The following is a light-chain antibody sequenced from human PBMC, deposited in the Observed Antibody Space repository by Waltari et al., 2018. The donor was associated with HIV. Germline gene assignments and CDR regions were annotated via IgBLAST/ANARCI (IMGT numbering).Light chain of an antibody. CDR1: SSNIGNNY. CDR3: GTWDSSLSVWV. J-gene: IGLJ3*02. V-gene: IGLV1-51*01. Sequence: QSVLTQPPSVSAAPGQKVTISCSGSSSNIGNNYVSWYQQFPGAAPKLLIYDSSKRPSGIPDRFAGSKSGTSATLGITGLKTGDEADYYCGTWDSSLSVWVFGGGTKLTVL. CDR2: DSS.